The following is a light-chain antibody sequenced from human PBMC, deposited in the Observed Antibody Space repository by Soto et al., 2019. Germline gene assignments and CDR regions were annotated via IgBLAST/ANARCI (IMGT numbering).Light chain of an antibody. V-gene: IGLV2-11*01. CDR1: SSDVGGYNY. Sequence: QSALTQLRSVSGSPGQSVTISCTGSSSDVGGYNYVSWYQQHPGKAPKLMIYDVSKRPSGVPDRFSGSKSGNTASPTISGLQAEDEADYYCCSYAGSYTFVFGTGTKSPS. CDR3: CSYAGSYTFV. CDR2: DVS. J-gene: IGLJ1*01.